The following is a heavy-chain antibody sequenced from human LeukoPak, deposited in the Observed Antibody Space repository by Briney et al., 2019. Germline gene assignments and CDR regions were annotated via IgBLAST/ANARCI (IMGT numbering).Heavy chain of an antibody. CDR3: ARQSGDYSYYYYMDV. CDR1: GYSFTRYW. D-gene: IGHD2-21*02. J-gene: IGHJ6*03. Sequence: GESLKISCKGSGYSFTRYWIGWVRQMPGKGLEWMGIIYPADSDTRYSPSFRGQVTISADKSISTACLQWSSLKASDTAMYYCARQSGDYSYYYYMDVWGKGTTVTISS. CDR2: IYPADSDT. V-gene: IGHV5-51*01.